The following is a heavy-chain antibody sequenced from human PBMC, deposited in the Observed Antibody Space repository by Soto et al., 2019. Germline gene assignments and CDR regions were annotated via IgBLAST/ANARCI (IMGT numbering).Heavy chain of an antibody. CDR1: GFTFSNAW. Sequence: PGGSLRLSCASSGFTFSNAWMSLVRQAPGKGLEWVGRIKSKTDGGTTDYAAPVKGRFTISRDDSKNTLYLQMNSLKTEDTAVYYCTTTFFWAYYDILTGPIFDYWGQGTLVTVSS. J-gene: IGHJ4*02. CDR3: TTTFFWAYYDILTGPIFDY. V-gene: IGHV3-15*07. CDR2: IKSKTDGGTT. D-gene: IGHD3-9*01.